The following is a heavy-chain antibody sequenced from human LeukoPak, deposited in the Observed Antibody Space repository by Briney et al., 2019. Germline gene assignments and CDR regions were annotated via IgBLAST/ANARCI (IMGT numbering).Heavy chain of an antibody. J-gene: IGHJ4*02. D-gene: IGHD4-23*01. CDR3: AKDGSTTVITPCYFDY. V-gene: IGHV3-23*01. CDR1: GFTFSSYA. CDR2: ISGSGGST. Sequence: GGSLILSCAASGFTFSSYAMSWVRQAPGKGLEWVSAISGSGGSTYYADSVKGRFTISRDNSKNTLYLQMNSLRAEDTAVYYCAKDGSTTVITPCYFDYWGQGTLVTVSS.